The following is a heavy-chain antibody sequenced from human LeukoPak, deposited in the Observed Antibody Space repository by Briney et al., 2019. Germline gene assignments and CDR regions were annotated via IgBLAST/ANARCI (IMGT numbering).Heavy chain of an antibody. J-gene: IGHJ3*02. CDR3: TTEYDLDAFDI. D-gene: IGHD2-21*02. Sequence: GGSLRLSCAASGFTFSNAWMSWVRQAPGKGLEWVGRIKSKTDGGTTDYAAPVKGRCTISRDDSKNTLYLQMNSLKTEDTAVYYCTTEYDLDAFDIWGQGTMVTVSS. V-gene: IGHV3-15*01. CDR1: GFTFSNAW. CDR2: IKSKTDGGTT.